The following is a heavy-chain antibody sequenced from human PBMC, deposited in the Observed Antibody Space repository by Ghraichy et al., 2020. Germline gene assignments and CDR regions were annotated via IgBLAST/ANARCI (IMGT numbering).Heavy chain of an antibody. CDR2: ISGSGSST. J-gene: IGHJ4*02. CDR3: ETGGARVSGFDY. D-gene: IGHD1-26*01. CDR1: GFTFSNNA. Sequence: GESLNISCAASGFTFSNNAMSWVRQAPGKGLDWVSAISGSGSSTYYADSVKGRFTISRDNSKNTLSLQMNSLRAEDTAVYYCETGGARVSGFDYWGQGTLVTVSS. V-gene: IGHV3-23*01.